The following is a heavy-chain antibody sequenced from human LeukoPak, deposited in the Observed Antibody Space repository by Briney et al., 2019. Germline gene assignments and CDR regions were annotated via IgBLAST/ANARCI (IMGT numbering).Heavy chain of an antibody. J-gene: IGHJ6*02. CDR1: GGSISSYY. Sequence: PSETLSPTCTVSGGSISSYYWSWIRQPPGKGLERIGYIYYSGSTNYNPSLKSRVTISVDTSKNQFSLKLSSVTAADTAVYYCARFYGDYPFYYYYYYGMDVWGQGTTVTVSS. V-gene: IGHV4-59*01. CDR3: ARFYGDYPFYYYYYYGMDV. D-gene: IGHD4-17*01. CDR2: IYYSGST.